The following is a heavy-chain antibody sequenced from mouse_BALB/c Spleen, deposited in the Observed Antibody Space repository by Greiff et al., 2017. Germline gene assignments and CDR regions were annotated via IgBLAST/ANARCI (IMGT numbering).Heavy chain of an antibody. D-gene: IGHD2-14*01. V-gene: IGHV1S135*01. CDR2: IDAYIGGT. Sequence: VQLQQSGPELVKPGASAKVSCKPSGYSFSDSNMYWGMQSHGKSLEWIGYIDAYIGGTSYNQKFKVKATLTVDKPTSTAFMQLNSLTSEDSAVYYCARGRDDVRGAMDYRGQGTSVTVSS. CDR1: GYSFSDSN. CDR3: ARGRDDVRGAMDY. J-gene: IGHJ4*01.